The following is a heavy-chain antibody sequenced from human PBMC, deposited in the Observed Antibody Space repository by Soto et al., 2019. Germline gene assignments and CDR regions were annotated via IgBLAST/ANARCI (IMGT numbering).Heavy chain of an antibody. CDR1: GFTFSSYG. J-gene: IGHJ4*02. V-gene: IGHV3-30*18. Sequence: QVQLVESGGGVVQPGRSLRLSCAVSGFTFSSYGMHWVRQAPGKGLEWVAHISYDGSNEHYVDSVKGRFTISRDNSKNTLYLQMNSLRAEDTAVYYCAKDTYYHYRSGYYIFDYWGQGTPVTVSS. CDR3: AKDTYYHYRSGYYIFDY. D-gene: IGHD3-22*01. CDR2: ISYDGSNE.